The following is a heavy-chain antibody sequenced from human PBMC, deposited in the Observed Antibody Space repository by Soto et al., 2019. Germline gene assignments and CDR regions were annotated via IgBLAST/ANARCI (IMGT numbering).Heavy chain of an antibody. CDR3: ARDGRGSSSPGGLLGFYFDY. V-gene: IGHV4-34*01. CDR2: ITHGGST. D-gene: IGHD6-6*01. Sequence: SETLSLTCAVYGGYFSGYYWSWLRQPPGKGLEWIGEITHGGSTNYNPSLKSRVTISVDTSKNQFSLKLSSVTAADTAVYYCARDGRGSSSPGGLLGFYFDYWGQGTLVTVSS. J-gene: IGHJ4*02. CDR1: GGYFSGYY.